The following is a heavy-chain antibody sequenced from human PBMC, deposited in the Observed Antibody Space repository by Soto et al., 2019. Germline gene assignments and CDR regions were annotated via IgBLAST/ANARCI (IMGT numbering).Heavy chain of an antibody. D-gene: IGHD3-16*01. CDR2: IWYDGSNK. Sequence: QVQLVESGGGVVQPGRSLRVSCAASGFTVSSHGMHWVRQAPGTGLEWVAVIWYDGSNKYYGESVKGRFIISRDNSKNTVDLQMNSLRAENTAIYYCARWGPDKVLDYWGQGTLVTVSS. CDR3: ARWGPDKVLDY. CDR1: GFTVSSHG. J-gene: IGHJ4*02. V-gene: IGHV3-33*01.